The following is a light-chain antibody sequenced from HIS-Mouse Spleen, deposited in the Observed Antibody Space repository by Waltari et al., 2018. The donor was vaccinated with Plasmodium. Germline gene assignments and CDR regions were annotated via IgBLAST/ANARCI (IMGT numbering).Light chain of an antibody. V-gene: IGKV1-33*01. J-gene: IGKJ2*01. CDR1: QDISNY. CDR3: QQYDNLPYT. CDR2: DAS. Sequence: DIQITQSPSPLSASVGDRVTITCQASQDISNYLNCYQQKPGKAPKLLIYDASNLETGVPSRFSGRGSGTDFTFTISSLPPEDIATYYCQQYDNLPYTFGQGTKLEIK.